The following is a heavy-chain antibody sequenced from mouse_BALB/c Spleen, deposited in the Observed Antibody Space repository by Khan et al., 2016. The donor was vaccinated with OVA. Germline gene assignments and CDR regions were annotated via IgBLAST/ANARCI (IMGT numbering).Heavy chain of an antibody. J-gene: IGHJ3*01. CDR3: ATSNGNYGFVY. Sequence: QIQLVQSGPELKKPGETVKISCKASGYTFTNYGMNWVKQAPGKGLKWMGWINTYTGEPTYADDFKGRFAFALETSASTAYLEINNLKNEDTATYYCATSNGNYGFVYWGQGTLVTVSA. CDR1: GYTFTNYG. V-gene: IGHV9-3-1*01. D-gene: IGHD2-1*01. CDR2: INTYTGEP.